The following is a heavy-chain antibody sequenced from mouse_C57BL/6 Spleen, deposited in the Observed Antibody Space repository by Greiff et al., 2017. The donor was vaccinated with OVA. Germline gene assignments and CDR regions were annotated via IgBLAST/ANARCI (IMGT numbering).Heavy chain of an antibody. CDR1: GYTFTDYE. Sequence: QVQLQQPGAELVRPGASVTLSCKASGYTFTDYEMHWVKQTPVHGLEWIGAIDPETGGTAYNQKFKGKAILTADKSSSTASMKLRSLTSEDSAVYYCTRSSDSCYPEAMDYWGQGTSVTVSS. CDR2: IDPETGGT. D-gene: IGHD1-1*01. CDR3: TRSSDSCYPEAMDY. J-gene: IGHJ4*01. V-gene: IGHV1-15*01.